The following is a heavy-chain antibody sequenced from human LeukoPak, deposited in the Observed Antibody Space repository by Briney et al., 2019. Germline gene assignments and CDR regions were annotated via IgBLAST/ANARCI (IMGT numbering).Heavy chain of an antibody. Sequence: PGGSLRLSCAASGFTVSSNYMSWVRQAPGKGLEWVSVISSSGSTYYADSVKGRFTISRDNSKNTLYLQMNSLRAEDTAMYYCARDRLTNDAFDIWGQGTMVTVSS. V-gene: IGHV3-53*01. CDR3: ARDRLTNDAFDI. J-gene: IGHJ3*02. D-gene: IGHD2-8*01. CDR2: ISSSGST. CDR1: GFTVSSNY.